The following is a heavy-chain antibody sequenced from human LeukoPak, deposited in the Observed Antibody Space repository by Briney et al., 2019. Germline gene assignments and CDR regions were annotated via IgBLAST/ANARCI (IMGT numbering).Heavy chain of an antibody. V-gene: IGHV4-34*01. D-gene: IGHD3-9*01. Sequence: SETLSLTCAVYGGSFSGYYWSWIRQPPGKGLEWIGEINHSGSTYYNPSLKSRVTISVDTSKNQFSLKLSSVTAADTAVYYCARLVSAFDIWGQGTMVTVSS. CDR1: GGSFSGYY. CDR2: INHSGST. J-gene: IGHJ3*02. CDR3: ARLVSAFDI.